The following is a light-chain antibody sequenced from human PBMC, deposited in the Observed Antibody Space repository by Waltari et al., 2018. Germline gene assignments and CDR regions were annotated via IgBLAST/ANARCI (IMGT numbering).Light chain of an antibody. CDR1: HSVTTW. CDR3: QQYNSHWT. CDR2: DAS. Sequence: DIQMTQSPSPLPASVGDTGTITCRASHSVTTWLAWYQQKPGKAPHLLIYDASSLESGVPSRFSGSGSGTEFTLTISSLQPDDSASYYCQQYNSHWTIGQGTKVEIK. J-gene: IGKJ1*01. V-gene: IGKV1-5*01.